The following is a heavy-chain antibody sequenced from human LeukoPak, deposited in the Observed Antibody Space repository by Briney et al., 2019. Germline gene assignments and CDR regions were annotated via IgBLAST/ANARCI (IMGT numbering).Heavy chain of an antibody. CDR3: ARDNPGGDYYDSSPRWALAPAFDI. CDR2: IYTSGST. D-gene: IGHD3-22*01. Sequence: SETLSLTCTVSGYSISSGYYWSWIRQPAGKGLEWIGRIYTSGSTNYNPSLKSRVTMSVDTSKNQFSLKLSSVTAADTAVYYCARDNPGGDYYDSSPRWALAPAFDIWGQGTMITVSS. J-gene: IGHJ3*02. CDR1: GYSISSGYY. V-gene: IGHV4-4*07.